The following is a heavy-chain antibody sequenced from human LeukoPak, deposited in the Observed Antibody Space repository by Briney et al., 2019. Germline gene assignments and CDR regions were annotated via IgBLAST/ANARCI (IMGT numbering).Heavy chain of an antibody. CDR3: ARGGRRLGYCSGGSCYSGGWFDP. CDR2: INHSGST. Sequence: SETLSLTCAVYGGSFSGYYWSWIRKPPGKGLEWIGEINHSGSTNYNPSLKSRVTISVDTSKNQFSLKLSSVTVADTAVYYCARGGRRLGYCSGGSCYSGGWFDPWGQGTLVTVSS. CDR1: GGSFSGYY. D-gene: IGHD2-15*01. J-gene: IGHJ5*02. V-gene: IGHV4-34*01.